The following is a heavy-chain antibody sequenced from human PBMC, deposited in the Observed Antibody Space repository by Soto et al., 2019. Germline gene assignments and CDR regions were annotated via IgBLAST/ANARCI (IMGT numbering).Heavy chain of an antibody. CDR3: ARDPAP. J-gene: IGHJ5*02. CDR1: GGSISTGGYY. CDR2: IYNSATT. Sequence: QVQLQESGPGLVKPSQTLSLTCTVSGGSISTGGYYWSWIRQHPGKGLGWIGYIYNSATTYYNPSLKTRVTISVDTSKNQFSLKLNSVTFSDTAVYYCARDPAPWGQGAMVTVSS. V-gene: IGHV4-31*03.